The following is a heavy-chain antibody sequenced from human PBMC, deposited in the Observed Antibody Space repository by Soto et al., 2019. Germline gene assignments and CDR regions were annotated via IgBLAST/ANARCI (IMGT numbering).Heavy chain of an antibody. Sequence: GGSLRLSCAASGFTFSSYAMSWVRQAPGKGLEWVSAISGSGGSTYYADSVKGRFTISRDNSKNTLHLQMNSLRAEDTAVYYCAKDPEGMTTVTTSVDYWGQGTLVTVSS. CDR2: ISGSGGST. V-gene: IGHV3-23*01. D-gene: IGHD4-17*01. CDR3: AKDPEGMTTVTTSVDY. J-gene: IGHJ4*02. CDR1: GFTFSSYA.